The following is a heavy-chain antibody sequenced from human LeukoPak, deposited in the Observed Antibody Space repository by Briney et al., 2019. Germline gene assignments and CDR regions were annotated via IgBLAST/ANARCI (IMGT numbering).Heavy chain of an antibody. D-gene: IGHD3-10*01. V-gene: IGHV3-30*18. CDR1: GFTFSSYG. CDR2: ISYDGSNK. Sequence: GGSLRLSCAASGFTFSSYGMHWVRQAPGKGLEWVAVISYDGSNKYYADSVKGRFTISRDNSKNTLYLQMNSLRAEDTAVYYCAKDNYYGSMDYWGQGTPVTVSS. CDR3: AKDNYYGSMDY. J-gene: IGHJ4*02.